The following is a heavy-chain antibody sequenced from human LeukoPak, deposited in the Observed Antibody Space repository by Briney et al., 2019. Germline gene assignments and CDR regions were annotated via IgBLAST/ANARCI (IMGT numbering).Heavy chain of an antibody. V-gene: IGHV4-39*07. D-gene: IGHD6-25*01. Sequence: SETLSLTCTVSGGSISSSSYYWGWIRQPPGKGLEWIGFIYYTGSTYYNPSLKSRVTISVDTSKNQFSLKLSSVTAADTAVYYCANIAAAGGYFDYWGQGTLVTVSS. J-gene: IGHJ4*02. CDR2: IYYTGST. CDR3: ANIAAAGGYFDY. CDR1: GGSISSSSYY.